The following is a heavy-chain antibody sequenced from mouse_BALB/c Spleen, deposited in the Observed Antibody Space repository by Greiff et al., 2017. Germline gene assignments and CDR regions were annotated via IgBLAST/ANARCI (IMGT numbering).Heavy chain of an antibody. V-gene: IGHV2-9*02. CDR3: ARGGSTARYAMDY. J-gene: IGHJ4*01. D-gene: IGHD3-2*01. Sequence: QVQLKESGPGLVAPSQSLSITCTVSGFSLTSYGVHWVRQPPGKGLEWLGVIWAGGSTNYNSALMSRLSISKDNSKSQVFLKMNSLQTDDTAMYYCARGGSTARYAMDYWGQGTSVTVSS. CDR2: IWAGGST. CDR1: GFSLTSYG.